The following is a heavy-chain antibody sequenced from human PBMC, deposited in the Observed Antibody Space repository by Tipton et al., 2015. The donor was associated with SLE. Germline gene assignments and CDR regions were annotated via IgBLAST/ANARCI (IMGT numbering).Heavy chain of an antibody. CDR1: GDSIIGYY. CDR2: IYHSGST. V-gene: IGHV4-59*12. Sequence: LRLSCTVSGDSIIGYYWSWIRQRPGKGLEWIGFIYHSGSTNWNPSLKSRVTTSVDTSKNQFSLKLRSVTAADTAIYYCARDRIVGPTQGYYHYYMDVWGKGTTVTVS. D-gene: IGHD1-26*01. J-gene: IGHJ6*03. CDR3: ARDRIVGPTQGYYHYYMDV.